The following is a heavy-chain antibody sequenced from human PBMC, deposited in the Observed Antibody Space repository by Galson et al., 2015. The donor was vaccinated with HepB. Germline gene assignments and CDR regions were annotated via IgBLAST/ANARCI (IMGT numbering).Heavy chain of an antibody. D-gene: IGHD6-6*01. CDR3: VGIVKQLAFDY. Sequence: SLRLSCAASGFNFSSYAMHWVRQAPGKGLEWVAVISYDGSNKYYADSVKGRFTISRDNSKNTLYLQMNSLRAEDTAVYYCVGIVKQLAFDYWGQGTLVTVSS. V-gene: IGHV3-30-3*01. CDR1: GFNFSSYA. J-gene: IGHJ4*02. CDR2: ISYDGSNK.